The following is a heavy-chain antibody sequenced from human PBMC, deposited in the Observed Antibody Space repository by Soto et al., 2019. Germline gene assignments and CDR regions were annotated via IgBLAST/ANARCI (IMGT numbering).Heavy chain of an antibody. J-gene: IGHJ6*02. D-gene: IGHD2-15*01. CDR2: ISYDGSNK. Sequence: GGSLRLSCAASGFTFSSYGMHWVRQAPGKGLEWVAVISYDGSNKYYADSVKGRFTISRDNSKNTLYLQMNSLRAEDTAVYYCAKDPSGAFPFNYYYGMDVWGQGTTVTVSS. CDR3: AKDPSGAFPFNYYYGMDV. V-gene: IGHV3-30*18. CDR1: GFTFSSYG.